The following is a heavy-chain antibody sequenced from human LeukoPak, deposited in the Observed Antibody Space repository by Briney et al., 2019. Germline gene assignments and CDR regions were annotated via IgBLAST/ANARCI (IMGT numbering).Heavy chain of an antibody. CDR3: ARGGGYSYGLGY. CDR1: GGSISSSSYY. Sequence: SETLSLTCTVSGGSISSSSYYWGWIRQPPGKGLEWIGSIYYSGSTYYNPSLKSRVTISVDTSKNQFSLKLSSVTAADTAVYYCARGGGYSYGLGYWGQGTLVTVSS. CDR2: IYYSGST. J-gene: IGHJ4*02. D-gene: IGHD5-18*01. V-gene: IGHV4-39*07.